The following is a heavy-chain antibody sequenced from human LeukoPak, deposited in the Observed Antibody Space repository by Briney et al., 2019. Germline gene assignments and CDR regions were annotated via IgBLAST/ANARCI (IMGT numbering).Heavy chain of an antibody. CDR2: IIPIFGTA. V-gene: IGHV1-69*13. Sequence: SVKVSCKASGGAFSSYAISWVRQAPGQGLEWMGGIIPIFGTANYAQKFRGRVTITADESTSTAYMELSSLRSEDTAVYYCARSQSYGDYVDYWGQGTLVTVSS. D-gene: IGHD4-17*01. J-gene: IGHJ4*02. CDR3: ARSQSYGDYVDY. CDR1: GGAFSSYA.